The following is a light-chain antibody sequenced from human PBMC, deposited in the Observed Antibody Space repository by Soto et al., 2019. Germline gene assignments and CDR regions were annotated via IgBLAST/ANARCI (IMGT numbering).Light chain of an antibody. CDR3: QLYGGSPIRYT. J-gene: IGKJ2*01. V-gene: IGKV3-20*01. CDR2: AAS. Sequence: EIVLTQSPGTLSLSPGEGATLSCRASQSVVSHFLAWYQQTPGQAPRLLIYAASTRATGIPDRFSGSGSGTDFTLTISRLEPEDFAVYFCQLYGGSPIRYTFGQGTRLDIK. CDR1: QSVVSHF.